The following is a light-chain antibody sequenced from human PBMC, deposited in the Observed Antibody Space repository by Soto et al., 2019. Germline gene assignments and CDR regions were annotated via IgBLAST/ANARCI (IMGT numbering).Light chain of an antibody. CDR2: AAS. CDR3: QQSYSTPYT. V-gene: IGKV1-39*01. J-gene: IGKJ2*01. CDR1: QSISSY. Sequence: DIQMTQSPSSLSASVGDRVTITCRASQSISSYLNWYQQKPGKAPKLLIYAASSLQSGVPSRFRGSGSGTDLTLTISSLQPEDFATYYCQQSYSTPYTFGQGTKLEIK.